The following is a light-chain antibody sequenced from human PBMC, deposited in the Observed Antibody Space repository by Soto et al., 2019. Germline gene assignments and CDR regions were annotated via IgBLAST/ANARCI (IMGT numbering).Light chain of an antibody. Sequence: EIVLTQSPGTLSLSPVERATLSCRASQSVSSSYLARYQQKPGQAPRRLIYGASSRATGIPDRFSGSGSGTDYTRTSSSLETEDFAVYYCEQYGSSPRTFGQGTKVESK. CDR2: GAS. CDR3: EQYGSSPRT. CDR1: QSVSSSY. V-gene: IGKV3-20*01. J-gene: IGKJ1*01.